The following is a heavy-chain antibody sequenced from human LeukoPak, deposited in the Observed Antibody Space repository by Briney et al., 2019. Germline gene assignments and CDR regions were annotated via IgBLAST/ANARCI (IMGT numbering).Heavy chain of an antibody. CDR3: TRGAGWLIDY. D-gene: IGHD3-16*01. Sequence: SETLSLTCTVSDDSINDYYRGWIRQPPGKGLEWIGYIHNSGTSTYNLSLKSQVTISADTSKNQFSLKLNSMTTADTAVYYCTRGAGWLIDYWGQGILVTVSS. V-gene: IGHV4-59*01. CDR1: DDSINDYY. CDR2: IHNSGTS. J-gene: IGHJ4*02.